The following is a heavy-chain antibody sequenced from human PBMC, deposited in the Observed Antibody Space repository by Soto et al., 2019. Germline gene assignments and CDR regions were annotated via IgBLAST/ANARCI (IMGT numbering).Heavy chain of an antibody. CDR1: GLTFSSYA. CDR2: ISGSGGST. D-gene: IGHD3-3*01. J-gene: IGHJ4*02. CDR3: AKDVMRFLEWLGENYYFDY. Sequence: GGSLRLSCAASGLTFSSYAMSWVRQAPGKGLEWVSAISGSGGSTYYADSVKGRFTISRDNSKNTLYLQMNSLRAEDTAVYYCAKDVMRFLEWLGENYYFDYWGQGTLVTVSS. V-gene: IGHV3-23*01.